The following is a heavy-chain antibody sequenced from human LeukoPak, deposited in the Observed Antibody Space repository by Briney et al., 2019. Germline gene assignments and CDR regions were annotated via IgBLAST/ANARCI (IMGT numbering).Heavy chain of an antibody. CDR3: ARDSYYYDSSGGGY. J-gene: IGHJ4*02. V-gene: IGHV4-31*03. CDR1: GGSISSGGYY. D-gene: IGHD3-22*01. Sequence: SQTLSLTCTVSGGSISSGGYYWSWIRQHPGKGVEWIGYIYYSGSTYYNPSLKSRVTISVDTSKNQFSLKLSSVTAADTAVYYCARDSYYYDSSGGGYWGQGTLVTVSS. CDR2: IYYSGST.